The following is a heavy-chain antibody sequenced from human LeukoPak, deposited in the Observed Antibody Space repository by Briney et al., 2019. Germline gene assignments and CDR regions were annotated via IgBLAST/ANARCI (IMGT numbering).Heavy chain of an antibody. CDR3: ARAGATVTTGFDY. V-gene: IGHV3-23*01. Sequence: GGSLRLSCAGSGLTFGTYAMSWVRQAPGRGLEWVSTITSAGENTFFADSVKGRFTISRDNSKNTLSLQMNSLRSEDTALYYCARAGATVTTGFDYWGRGTLVTVSS. D-gene: IGHD4-17*01. CDR2: ITSAGENT. J-gene: IGHJ4*02. CDR1: GLTFGTYA.